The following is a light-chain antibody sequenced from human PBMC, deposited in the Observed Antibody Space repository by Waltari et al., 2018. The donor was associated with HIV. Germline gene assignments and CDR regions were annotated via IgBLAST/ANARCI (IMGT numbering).Light chain of an antibody. CDR2: AAT. Sequence: DIQMTQSPSSLSTSVGDRVTITCRASQSISNNLNWYQQKAGRAPKLLIYAATTLQRGVPSRFTGSGSGTDFSLTISSLQPEDFAIYYCQQSDTTPWTFGQGTKVDLK. CDR3: QQSDTTPWT. V-gene: IGKV1-39*01. J-gene: IGKJ1*01. CDR1: QSISNN.